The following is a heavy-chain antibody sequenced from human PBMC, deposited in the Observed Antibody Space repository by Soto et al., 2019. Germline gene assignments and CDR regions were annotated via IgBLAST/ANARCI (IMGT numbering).Heavy chain of an antibody. V-gene: IGHV1-8*01. CDR1: GYTFTSYD. D-gene: IGHD3-16*02. CDR2: MNPNSGKT. Sequence: QVQLVQSGAEVKKPGASVKVSCKASGYTFTSYDINWVRQATGQGLEWMGWMNPNSGKTGYAQKCQGRGTMTTNTSLSTAYMELSSRRSEGTAVYYCARERSSSKRFDPWGQGTLVTVSS. CDR3: ARERSSSKRFDP. J-gene: IGHJ5*02.